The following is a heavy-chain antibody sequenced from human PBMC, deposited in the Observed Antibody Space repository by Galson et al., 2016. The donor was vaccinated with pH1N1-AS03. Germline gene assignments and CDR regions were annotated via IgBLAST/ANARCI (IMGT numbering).Heavy chain of an antibody. J-gene: IGHJ4*02. V-gene: IGHV4-59*01. CDR3: ARTGSNGWYYFDS. CDR1: GGSMSGYY. D-gene: IGHD6-19*01. Sequence: SETLSLTCTVSGGSMSGYYWSWIRQSPERGLEWIGRVYYSGTPTYNPSLKSQVTISVDTSKNQFSLKLSSVTAADTAVYFCARTGSNGWYYFDSWGQGALVTVSS. CDR2: VYYSGTP.